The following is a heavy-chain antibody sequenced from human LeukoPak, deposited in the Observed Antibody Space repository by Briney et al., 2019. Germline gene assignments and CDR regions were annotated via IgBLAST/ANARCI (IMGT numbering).Heavy chain of an antibody. D-gene: IGHD1-26*01. CDR3: ARYRIEGSYYYYGMDV. Sequence: ASVKVACKASGYSFDTYGISWVRQAPGQGLEWMGWISTYNGNTYYAQKFQGRVTMTRNTSISTAYMELSSLRSEDTAVYYCARYRIEGSYYYYGMDVWGQGTTVTVSS. CDR2: ISTYNGNT. V-gene: IGHV1-18*01. J-gene: IGHJ6*02. CDR1: GYSFDTYG.